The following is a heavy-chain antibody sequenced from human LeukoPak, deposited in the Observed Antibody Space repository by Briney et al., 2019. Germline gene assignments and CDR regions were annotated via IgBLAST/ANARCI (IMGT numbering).Heavy chain of an antibody. V-gene: IGHV1-69*06. J-gene: IGHJ3*02. Sequence: ASVKVSCKASGGTFSSYAISWVRQAPGQGLEWMGGIIPIFGTANYAQKFQGRVTITADKSTSTAYMELSSLRSEDTAVYYCASRPVAGTKNEAFDIWGQGTMVTVSS. CDR3: ASRPVAGTKNEAFDI. CDR2: IIPIFGTA. CDR1: GGTFSSYA. D-gene: IGHD6-19*01.